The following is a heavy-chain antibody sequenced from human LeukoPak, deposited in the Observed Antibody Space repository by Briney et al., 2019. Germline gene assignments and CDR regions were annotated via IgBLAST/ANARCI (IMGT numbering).Heavy chain of an antibody. V-gene: IGHV3-23*01. D-gene: IGHD2-2*02. CDR2: ISGSGGST. CDR1: GFTFSSYA. J-gene: IGHJ4*02. CDR3: AKGRCSSTSCYIDDY. Sequence: GRSLRLSCAASGFTFSSYAMTWVRQAPGKGLEWVSGISGSGGSTYYADSVKGRFTISRDNSKNTLYLQMNSLRAEDTAVYYCAKGRCSSTSCYIDDYWGQGTLVTVSS.